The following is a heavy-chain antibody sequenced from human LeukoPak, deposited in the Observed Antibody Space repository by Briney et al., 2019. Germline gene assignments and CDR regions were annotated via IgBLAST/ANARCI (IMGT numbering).Heavy chain of an antibody. Sequence: PGGSLRLSCAASGFTVSSNYMSWVRQAPGKGLEWVSAISGSGGSTYYADSVKGRFTISRDNSKNTLYLQMNSLRAEDTAVYYCAKDVSMIVVVSPFDYWGQGTLVTVSS. CDR1: GFTVSSNY. CDR2: ISGSGGST. J-gene: IGHJ4*02. V-gene: IGHV3-23*01. CDR3: AKDVSMIVVVSPFDY. D-gene: IGHD3-22*01.